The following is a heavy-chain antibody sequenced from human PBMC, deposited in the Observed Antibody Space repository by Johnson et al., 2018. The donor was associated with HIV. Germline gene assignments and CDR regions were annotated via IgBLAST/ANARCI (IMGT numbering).Heavy chain of an antibody. CDR3: ARGCRDGYTCDAFDV. CDR2: INSGGGT. V-gene: IGHV3-66*01. Sequence: VQLVESGGGLVKPGGSLRLSCAASGFTFSGYYMTWVRQGPGKGLEWVSVINSGGGTYSAGSVEGRFIISRDNSKNTLYLQMNRLRAEDTAVYFCARGCRDGYTCDAFDVWGQGTRVTVSS. CDR1: GFTFSGYY. J-gene: IGHJ3*01. D-gene: IGHD5-24*01.